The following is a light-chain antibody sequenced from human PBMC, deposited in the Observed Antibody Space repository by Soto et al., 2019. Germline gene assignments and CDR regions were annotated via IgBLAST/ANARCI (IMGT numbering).Light chain of an antibody. J-gene: IGLJ2*01. CDR2: LNSDGSH. CDR1: SGHSTYA. Sequence: QSALTQSPSASASLGASVKLTCTLSSGHSTYAIAWHQQQPEKGPRFLMKLNSDGSHNRGDGIPDRFSGSSSGAERYLSISGLQSEDEAEYYCQTWGTGIVILGGGTKLT. V-gene: IGLV4-69*01. CDR3: QTWGTGIVI.